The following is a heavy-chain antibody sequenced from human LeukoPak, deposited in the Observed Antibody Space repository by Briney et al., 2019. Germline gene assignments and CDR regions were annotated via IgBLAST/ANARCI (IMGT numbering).Heavy chain of an antibody. V-gene: IGHV4-59*12. CDR3: ARDGLLSSSEHDAFDI. CDR1: GGSISRNY. CDR2: IYYSGST. J-gene: IGHJ3*02. Sequence: SETLSLTCTVSGGSISRNYWSWIRQPPGKGLEWIGYIYYSGSTNYNPSLKSRVTISVDTSKNQFSLKLSSVTAADTAVYYCARDGLLSSSEHDAFDIWGQGTMVTVSS. D-gene: IGHD6-6*01.